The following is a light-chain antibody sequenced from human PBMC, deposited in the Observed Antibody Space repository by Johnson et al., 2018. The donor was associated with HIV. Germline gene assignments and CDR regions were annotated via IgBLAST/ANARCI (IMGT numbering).Light chain of an antibody. V-gene: IGLV1-51*01. Sequence: QSVLTQPPSVSAAPGQKVTISCSGSSSNIGNNYVSWYQQLPGTAPKLVIYDNNKRPSGIPDRFSGSKSGTSATLGITGLQTGDEAYYYCGTWDSRLSVGFSGTGTKVTVL. CDR2: DNN. J-gene: IGLJ1*01. CDR3: GTWDSRLSVGF. CDR1: SSNIGNNY.